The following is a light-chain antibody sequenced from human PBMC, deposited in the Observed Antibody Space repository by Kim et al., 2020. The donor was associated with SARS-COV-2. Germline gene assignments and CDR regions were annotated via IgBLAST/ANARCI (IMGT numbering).Light chain of an antibody. V-gene: IGLV2-11*01. CDR2: DVS. J-gene: IGLJ1*01. CDR3: CSYAGSYTFYV. CDR1: SSDVGGYNY. Sequence: LTQPRSVSGSPGQSVTISCTGTSSDVGGYNYVSWYQQHPGKAPKLMIYDVSKRPSGVPDRFSGSKSGNTASLTISGLQAEDEADYYCCSYAGSYTFYVFGTGTKVTVL.